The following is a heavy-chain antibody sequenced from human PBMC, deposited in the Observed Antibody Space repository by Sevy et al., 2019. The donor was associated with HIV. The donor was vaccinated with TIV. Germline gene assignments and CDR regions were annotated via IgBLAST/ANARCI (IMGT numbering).Heavy chain of an antibody. CDR2: INGRGGST. CDR1: GYSFSSYA. J-gene: IGHJ4*02. Sequence: GGSLRLSCVVSGYSFSSYAISWVRQAPGKGLEWVSTINGRGGSTYYADSVKGRFTISRDNPKNTLYLQMINLRVDDTAIYDCARPSTRIAAAASAFYDNWGQGTLVTVSS. CDR3: ARPSTRIAAAASAFYDN. V-gene: IGHV3-23*01. D-gene: IGHD6-13*01.